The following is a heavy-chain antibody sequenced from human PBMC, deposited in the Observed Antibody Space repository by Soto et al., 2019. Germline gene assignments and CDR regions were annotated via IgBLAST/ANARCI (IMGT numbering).Heavy chain of an antibody. V-gene: IGHV3-23*01. CDR1: GFTFSSYA. CDR2: ISGSGGST. D-gene: IGHD3-22*01. CDR3: AKDEHYYDSSGYGPQDY. J-gene: IGHJ4*02. Sequence: GGSLRLSCAASGFTFSSYAMSWVRQAPGKGLEWVSAISGSGGSTYYADSVKGRFTISRDNSKNTLYLQMNSLRAEDTAVYYCAKDEHYYDSSGYGPQDYWGQGTLVTVSS.